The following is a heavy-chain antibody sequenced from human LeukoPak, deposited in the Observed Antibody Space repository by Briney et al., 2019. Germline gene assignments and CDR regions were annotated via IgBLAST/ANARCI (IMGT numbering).Heavy chain of an antibody. CDR2: IHHSGST. CDR1: GDSIGSDKW. D-gene: IGHD1-1*01. V-gene: IGHV4-4*02. Sequence: SETLSLTFGVSGDSIGSDKWWTWVRQPPGKGLGWIGEIHHSGSTNYNPSLKSRVTMSVDKSYNQFSLNLNSVTAADTAVYYCARGGNWAFDYWGQGTLVTVSS. CDR3: ARGGNWAFDY. J-gene: IGHJ4*02.